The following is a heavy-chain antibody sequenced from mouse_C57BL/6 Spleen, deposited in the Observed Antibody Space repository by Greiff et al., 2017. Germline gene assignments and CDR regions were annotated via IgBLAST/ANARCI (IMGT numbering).Heavy chain of an antibody. CDR1: GYAFSSSW. J-gene: IGHJ1*03. Sequence: VQLQESGPELVKPGASVKISCKASGYAFSSSWMNWVKQRPGKGLEWIGRIYPGDGDTNYNGKFKGKATLTADKSSSTAYMQLSSLTSEDSAVYFCARSGLLRDFDVWGTGTTVTVSS. CDR2: IYPGDGDT. CDR3: ARSGLLRDFDV. V-gene: IGHV1-82*01. D-gene: IGHD2-3*01.